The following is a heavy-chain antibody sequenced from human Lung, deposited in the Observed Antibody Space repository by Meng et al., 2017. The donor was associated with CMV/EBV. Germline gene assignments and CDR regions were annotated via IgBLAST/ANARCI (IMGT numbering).Heavy chain of an antibody. CDR2: MNPNSGNT. V-gene: IGHV1-8*03. Sequence: ASVKVSXKASGYTFTSYDINWVQQATGQGLEWMGWMNPNSGNTGYAQKFQGRVTITRNTSISTAYMELSSLRSEDTAVYYCASGKTYYDFWSGYLTENGMDVWGQGTXVTVAS. D-gene: IGHD3-3*01. CDR3: ASGKTYYDFWSGYLTENGMDV. J-gene: IGHJ6*02. CDR1: GYTFTSYD.